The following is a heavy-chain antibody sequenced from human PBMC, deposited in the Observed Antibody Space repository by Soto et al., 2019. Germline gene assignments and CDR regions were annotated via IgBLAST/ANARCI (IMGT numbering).Heavy chain of an antibody. D-gene: IGHD2-2*01. CDR2: IIPILGIP. CDR3: AFLIVVEPAAPYRMHV. V-gene: IGHV1-69*02. CDR1: GGTFSSYA. J-gene: IGHJ6*02. Sequence: QVQLVQSGAEVKKPGSSVKVSCKASGGTFSSYAISWVRQAPGQGLEWMGRIIPILGIPNYAQKFQGRVTITADKSTSTAYVELSSLRSEYTAVCYCAFLIVVEPAAPYRMHVWGQGTTVTVSS.